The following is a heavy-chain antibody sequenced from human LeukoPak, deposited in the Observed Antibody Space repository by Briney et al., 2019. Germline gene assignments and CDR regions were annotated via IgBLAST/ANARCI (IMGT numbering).Heavy chain of an antibody. J-gene: IGHJ5*02. Sequence: PSETLSLTCTVSGYSISSGYYWGWIRQPPGKGLEWIGSIYHSGSTYYNPSLKSRVTISVDTSKNQFSLKLSSVTAADTAVYYCAREKAEWFDPWGQGTLVTVSS. CDR3: AREKAEWFDP. V-gene: IGHV4-38-2*02. CDR2: IYHSGST. CDR1: GYSISSGYY.